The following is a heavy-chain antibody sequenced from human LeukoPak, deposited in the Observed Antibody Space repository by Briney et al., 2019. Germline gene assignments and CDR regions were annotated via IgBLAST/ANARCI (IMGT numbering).Heavy chain of an antibody. Sequence: PSQTLSLTCTVSGGSISSGGYYWSWLRQYPGKGLEWIGYIYYSGSTYYNPSLKSRVTISVDTSKNQFSLKLSSVTAADTAVYYCARDSQGLSSGYYRGFDYWGQGTLVTVSS. CDR2: IYYSGST. D-gene: IGHD3-22*01. J-gene: IGHJ4*02. V-gene: IGHV4-31*03. CDR1: GGSISSGGYY. CDR3: ARDSQGLSSGYYRGFDY.